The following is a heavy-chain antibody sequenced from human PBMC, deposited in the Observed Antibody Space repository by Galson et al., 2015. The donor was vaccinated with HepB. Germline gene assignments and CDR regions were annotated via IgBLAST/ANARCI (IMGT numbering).Heavy chain of an antibody. CDR2: ISAYNGNT. Sequence: SVKVSCKASGYTFTSYGISWVRQAPGQGLEWMGWISAYNGNTNYAQKLQGRVTMTTDTSTSTAYMELRSLRSDDTAVYYCARDPDIVVVVAATRGDYWGQGTLVTVSS. CDR1: GYTFTSYG. J-gene: IGHJ4*02. CDR3: ARDPDIVVVVAATRGDY. D-gene: IGHD2-15*01. V-gene: IGHV1-18*01.